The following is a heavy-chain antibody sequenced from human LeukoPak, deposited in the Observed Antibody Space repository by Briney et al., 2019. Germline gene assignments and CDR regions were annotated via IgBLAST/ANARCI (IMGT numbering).Heavy chain of an antibody. CDR2: INPNSGGT. CDR3: ARDYPYGSGSYYFDP. J-gene: IGHJ5*02. Sequence: ASVKVSCKASGYTFTGYYMHWVRQAPGQGLEWMGWINPNSGGTNYAQKFQGRVTMTGDTSISTAYMELSRLRSDDTAVYYCARDYPYGSGSYYFDPWGQGTLVTVSS. V-gene: IGHV1-2*02. D-gene: IGHD3-10*01. CDR1: GYTFTGYY.